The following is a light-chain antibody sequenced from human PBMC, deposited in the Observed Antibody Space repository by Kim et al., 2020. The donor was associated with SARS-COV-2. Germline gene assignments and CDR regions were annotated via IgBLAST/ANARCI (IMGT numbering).Light chain of an antibody. Sequence: QAVVTQEPSLTVSPGGTVTLTCASSTGAVTSGYYPNWFQQKPGQAPRALIYSTINKQSWTPARFSGSLLGGKAALTLSGVQPEDEAEYYCLLYYGGARVFGGGTKLTVL. CDR2: STI. CDR1: TGAVTSGYY. J-gene: IGLJ3*02. V-gene: IGLV7-43*01. CDR3: LLYYGGARV.